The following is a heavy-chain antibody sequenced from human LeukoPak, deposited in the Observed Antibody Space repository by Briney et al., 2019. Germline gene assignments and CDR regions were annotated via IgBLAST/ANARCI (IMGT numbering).Heavy chain of an antibody. Sequence: SETLSLTCTVSVRFISSCYWSWIRQPAGKGLEWIGRIFTSGSSNFNPSLKSRVTMSVDPSKNQSFLTLSSVTAADTAVYYCARETYGSGSHTRWFDPWGQGTLVTVSS. V-gene: IGHV4-4*07. J-gene: IGHJ5*02. D-gene: IGHD3-10*01. CDR2: IFTSGSS. CDR3: ARETYGSGSHTRWFDP. CDR1: VRFISSCY.